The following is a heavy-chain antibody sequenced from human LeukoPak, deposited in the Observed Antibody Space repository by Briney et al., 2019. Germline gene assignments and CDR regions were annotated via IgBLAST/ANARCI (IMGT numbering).Heavy chain of an antibody. D-gene: IGHD1-26*01. CDR1: KFIFSNYW. CDR3: ARDLRELPAYYDY. J-gene: IGHJ4*02. CDR2: IKKTGSET. Sequence: PGGSLRLSCEASKFIFSNYWMSWVRQAPGKGLEWVAYIKKTGSETYYVDSVKGRFTITRDNARNSVFLQMNSLRAEDTAVYYCARDLRELPAYYDYWGQGTLVTVSS. V-gene: IGHV3-7*01.